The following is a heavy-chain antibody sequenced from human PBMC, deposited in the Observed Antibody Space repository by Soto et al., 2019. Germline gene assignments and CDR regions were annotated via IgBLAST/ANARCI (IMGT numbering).Heavy chain of an antibody. V-gene: IGHV3-23*01. D-gene: IGHD1-26*01. CDR2: ISGSGGST. J-gene: IGHJ4*02. CDR1: GFTFSSYG. Sequence: GGSLGLSCAASGFTFSSYGMSWVRQAPGKGLEWVSAISGSGGSTYYADSVKGRFTISRDNSKNTLYLQMNSLRAEDTAVYYCAKSLSVGATTPFDYWGQGTLVTVSS. CDR3: AKSLSVGATTPFDY.